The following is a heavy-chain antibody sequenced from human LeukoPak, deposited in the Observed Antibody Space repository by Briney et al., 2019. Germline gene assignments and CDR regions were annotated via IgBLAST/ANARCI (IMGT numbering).Heavy chain of an antibody. D-gene: IGHD6-6*01. CDR2: IDHSGST. Sequence: SETLSLTCAVYGGSFSGYYWSWIRQPPGKGLEWIGEIDHSGSTNYNPSLKSRVTISVDKPQNQFSLKLSSVTAADTAVYYCARDGTGYSSSSRWFDPWGQGTLVTVSS. J-gene: IGHJ5*02. V-gene: IGHV4-34*01. CDR1: GGSFSGYY. CDR3: ARDGTGYSSSSRWFDP.